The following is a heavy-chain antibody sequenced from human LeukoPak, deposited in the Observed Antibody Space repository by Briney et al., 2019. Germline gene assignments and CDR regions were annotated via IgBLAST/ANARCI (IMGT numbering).Heavy chain of an antibody. CDR3: AREVVMITFGGVIRKFFDP. D-gene: IGHD3-16*02. J-gene: IGHJ5*02. CDR1: GGSISSGDYS. V-gene: IGHV4-30-2*01. CDR2: IYHSGST. Sequence: SQTLSLTCAVSGGSISSGDYSWSWIRQPPGKGLEWIGYIYHSGSTYYNPSLKSRVTISVDRSKTQFSLKLSSVTAADTAVYYCAREVVMITFGGVIRKFFDPWGQGTLVTVSS.